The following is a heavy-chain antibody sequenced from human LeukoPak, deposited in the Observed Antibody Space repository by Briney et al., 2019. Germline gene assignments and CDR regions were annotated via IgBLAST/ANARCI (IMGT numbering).Heavy chain of an antibody. J-gene: IGHJ4*02. CDR1: GFTFSSYA. D-gene: IGHD1-14*01. CDR3: AKVTRLTDPFDY. V-gene: IGHV3-30*18. CDR2: ISYDGSNK. Sequence: GGSLRLSCAASGFTFSSYAMSWVRQAPGKGLEWVAVISYDGSNKYYADSVKGRFTISRDNSKNTLYLQMNSLRAEDTAVYYCAKVTRLTDPFDYWGQGTLVTVSS.